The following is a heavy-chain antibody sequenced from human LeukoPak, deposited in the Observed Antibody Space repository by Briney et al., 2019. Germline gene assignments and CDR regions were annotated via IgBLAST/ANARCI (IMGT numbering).Heavy chain of an antibody. CDR1: GYTFTGYY. J-gene: IGHJ4*02. CDR3: ARAFYYDDSRGYLY. V-gene: IGHV1-2*02. Sequence: ASVKVSCKASGYTFTGYYMHWVRQAPGQGLEWMGWINPNSGGTNYAQKFQGRVTMTRDTSISTAYMELSRLRSDDTAVYYCARAFYYDDSRGYLYWGQGTLVTVSS. CDR2: INPNSGGT. D-gene: IGHD3-22*01.